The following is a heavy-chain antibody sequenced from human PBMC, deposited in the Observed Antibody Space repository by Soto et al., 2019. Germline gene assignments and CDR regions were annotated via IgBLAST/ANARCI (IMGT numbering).Heavy chain of an antibody. CDR3: ARDYGDYNRAFDI. CDR1: GFTFSSYG. D-gene: IGHD4-17*01. V-gene: IGHV3-33*01. CDR2: IWYDGSNK. J-gene: IGHJ3*02. Sequence: GGSLRLSCAASGFTFSSYGMHWVRQAPGKGLEWVAVIWYDGSNKYYVDSVKGRFTISRDNSKNTLYLQMNSLRAEDTAVYYCARDYGDYNRAFDIWGQGTMVTVSS.